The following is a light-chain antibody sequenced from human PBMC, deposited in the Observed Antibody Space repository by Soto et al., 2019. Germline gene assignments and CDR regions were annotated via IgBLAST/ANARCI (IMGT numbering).Light chain of an antibody. Sequence: EIVMTQSPATLSVSPGDRATLSCRASHSVRSNLAWYQQRPGQAPRLLIYGASTRATGIPARFSGSGSGTEFTLTISSLQSEDFAVYYCQQYSNWPRTFGQGTKLEIK. CDR2: GAS. J-gene: IGKJ2*01. CDR1: HSVRSN. V-gene: IGKV3-15*01. CDR3: QQYSNWPRT.